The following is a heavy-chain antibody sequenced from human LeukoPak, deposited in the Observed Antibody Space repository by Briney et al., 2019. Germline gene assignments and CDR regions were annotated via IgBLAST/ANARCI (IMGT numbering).Heavy chain of an antibody. J-gene: IGHJ4*02. Sequence: QSGGSLRLSCAASGFTFTSYGMHWVRQAPGKGLEWVAIIWYDGSNKYYADSVKGRFTISGDNSKNTLYLQMSSLRAEDTAVYYCARDREQTYYDFWSGYFYWGQGTLVTVSS. D-gene: IGHD3-3*01. CDR3: ARDREQTYYDFWSGYFY. V-gene: IGHV3-33*01. CDR2: IWYDGSNK. CDR1: GFTFTSYG.